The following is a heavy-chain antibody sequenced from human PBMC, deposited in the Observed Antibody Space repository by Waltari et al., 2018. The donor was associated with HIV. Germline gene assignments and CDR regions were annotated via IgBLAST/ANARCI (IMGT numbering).Heavy chain of an antibody. D-gene: IGHD1-26*01. V-gene: IGHV4-34*01. CDR3: TRGQVGAIFDY. Sequence: QVQLQQWGAGLLKPSETLSLTCAVYGVSLSGHYWSWIRQPPGQGLEWIAEINHSGSTAYNPSLKSRVTISLDTSKNQFSLNVTSVTAADTALYYCTRGQVGAIFDYWGQGTLVTVSS. J-gene: IGHJ4*02. CDR1: GVSLSGHY. CDR2: INHSGST.